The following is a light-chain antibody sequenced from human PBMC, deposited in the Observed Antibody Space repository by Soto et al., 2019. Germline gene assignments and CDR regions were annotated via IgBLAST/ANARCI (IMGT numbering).Light chain of an antibody. CDR3: QQYDNLPIT. J-gene: IGKJ5*01. V-gene: IGKV1-9*01. CDR2: AAS. CDR1: QGISSY. Sequence: DIQLTQSPSFLSASVGDRVTITCRASQGISSYLAWYQQKPGKAPKLLIYAASTLQSGVPSRFSGSGSGTEFTLTISSLQPEDFATYYCQQYDNLPITFGQGTRLEIK.